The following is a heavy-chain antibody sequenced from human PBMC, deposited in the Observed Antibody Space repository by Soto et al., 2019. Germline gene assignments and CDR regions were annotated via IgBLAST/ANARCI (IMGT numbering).Heavy chain of an antibody. V-gene: IGHV3-21*01. CDR2: ISSATSYI. Sequence: EVQLVESGGGLVQPGGSLRLSCAASGFTFSTSSMSWVRQAPGRGLEWVSSISSATSYISYADSVKGRFTLSRDNAKNSLYLQMHSLRAEDTAVYYCARVPGALKSGWLGPWGQGPLVTVSS. CDR1: GFTFSTSS. J-gene: IGHJ5*02. CDR3: ARVPGALKSGWLGP.